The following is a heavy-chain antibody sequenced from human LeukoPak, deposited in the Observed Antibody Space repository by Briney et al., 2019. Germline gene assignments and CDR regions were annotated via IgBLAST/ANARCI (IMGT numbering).Heavy chain of an antibody. CDR1: GFSFDDYA. D-gene: IGHD4-11*01. CDR3: AKVPTVYYYYGIDV. Sequence: GGSLRLSCAASGFSFDDYAMRWVRQAPGKGLEWVSIISGGGDSTYYADSVKGRFTISRDNRKNSLYLQMNSLRTEDTALYYCAKVPTVYYYYGIDVWGQGTTVTVSS. J-gene: IGHJ6*02. V-gene: IGHV3-43*02. CDR2: ISGGGDST.